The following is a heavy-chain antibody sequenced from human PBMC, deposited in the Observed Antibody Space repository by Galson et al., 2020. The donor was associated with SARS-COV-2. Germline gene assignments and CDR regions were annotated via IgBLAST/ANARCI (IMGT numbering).Heavy chain of an antibody. Sequence: SETLSLRCAVYGGSFSGYYWSWLRKAPGKGLEWNGEINHSGDTKYNPSLKSRVTISVDTSKNQFSLKLRSVTAADTAVYYCARGLGIVIIPAAVVWFNPWGQGTLDTVSS. J-gene: IGHJ5*02. D-gene: IGHD2-2*01. CDR1: GGSFSGYY. V-gene: IGHV4-34*01. CDR2: INHSGDT. CDR3: ARGLGIVIIPAAVVWFNP.